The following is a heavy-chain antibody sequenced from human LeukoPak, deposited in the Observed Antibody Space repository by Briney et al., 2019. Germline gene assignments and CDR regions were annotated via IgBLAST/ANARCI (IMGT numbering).Heavy chain of an antibody. Sequence: SETLSLTCTVSGGSISSSSYYWSWIRQPAGKGLEWIGRIYISGSTNYNPSLKSRVTMSVDTSKNQFSLKLSSVTAADTAVYYCARVGDSPKSFDYWGQGTLVTVSS. CDR1: GGSISSSSYY. CDR2: IYISGST. D-gene: IGHD2-21*01. CDR3: ARVGDSPKSFDY. V-gene: IGHV4-61*02. J-gene: IGHJ4*02.